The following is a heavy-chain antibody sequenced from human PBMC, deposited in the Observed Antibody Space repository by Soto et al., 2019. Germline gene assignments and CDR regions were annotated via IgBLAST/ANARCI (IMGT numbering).Heavy chain of an antibody. V-gene: IGHV1-8*01. CDR2: MNPNRGNT. D-gene: IGHD6-19*01. CDR3: ARERSSGWYVDY. CDR1: GYTFTRYD. J-gene: IGHJ4*02. Sequence: AGSVKVPCKASGYTFTRYDINWGGQATGQGREWMGWMNPNRGNTVYAQKFQGRVTMTRNTSVSTAYMELSSLRSEDTAVYYCARERSSGWYVDYWGQGALVTVAS.